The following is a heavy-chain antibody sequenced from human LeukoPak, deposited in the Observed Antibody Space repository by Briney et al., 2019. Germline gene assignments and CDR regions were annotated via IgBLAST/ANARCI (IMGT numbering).Heavy chain of an antibody. CDR3: ARVTVVVPAAPRFDY. J-gene: IGHJ4*02. D-gene: IGHD2-2*01. Sequence: SGTLSLTCAVSGGSISSSNWWSWARQPPGKGLEWIGEIYHSGSTNYNPSLKSRVTISVDKSKNQFSLKLSSVTAADTAVYYCARVTVVVPAAPRFDYWGQGTLVTVSS. CDR1: GGSISSSNW. CDR2: IYHSGST. V-gene: IGHV4-4*02.